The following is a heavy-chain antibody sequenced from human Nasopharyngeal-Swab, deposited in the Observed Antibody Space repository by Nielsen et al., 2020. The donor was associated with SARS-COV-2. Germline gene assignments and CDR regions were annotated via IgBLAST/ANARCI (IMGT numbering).Heavy chain of an antibody. J-gene: IGHJ4*02. V-gene: IGHV4-39*01. CDR3: ARLVYYYDSSGYYYDY. CDR1: GGSLSSSSYY. Sequence: GSLRLSCTVSGGSLSSSSYYWGWIRQPPGKGLEWIGSIYYSGSTYYNPSLKSRVTISVDTSKNQFSLKLSSVTAADTAVYYCARLVYYYDSSGYYYDYWGQGTLVTVSS. D-gene: IGHD3-22*01. CDR2: IYYSGST.